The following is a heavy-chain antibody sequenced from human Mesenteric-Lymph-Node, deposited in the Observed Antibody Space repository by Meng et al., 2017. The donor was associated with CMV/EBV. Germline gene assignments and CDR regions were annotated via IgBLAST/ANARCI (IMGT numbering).Heavy chain of an antibody. V-gene: IGHV4-34*01. CDR2: VNDRGST. Sequence: TCAFYGGSCSDYYWSWIRQPPGKGLEWIGEVNDRGSTNYNPSLKSRVTISVDTSRKQFSLKLTSVNAADTAIYYCARRVGIVYYFDYWGQGTLVTVSS. CDR1: GGSCSDYY. J-gene: IGHJ4*02. CDR3: ARRVGIVYYFDY. D-gene: IGHD2-21*01.